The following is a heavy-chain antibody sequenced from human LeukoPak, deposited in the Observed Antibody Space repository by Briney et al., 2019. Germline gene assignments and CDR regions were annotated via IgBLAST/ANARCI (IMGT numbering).Heavy chain of an antibody. J-gene: IGHJ4*02. V-gene: IGHV3-23*01. D-gene: IGHD5-24*01. Sequence: PGGSLRLSCNSSGFTFRSFAMNWVRQAPGKGLEWVSGISGSGAVTYYADSVKGRFTISRDNSKNTLFLQMESLRVDDTAIYNCAKDFIGYISSLCWGEGTLVTVSS. CDR3: AKDFIGYISSLC. CDR2: ISGSGAVT. CDR1: GFTFRSFA.